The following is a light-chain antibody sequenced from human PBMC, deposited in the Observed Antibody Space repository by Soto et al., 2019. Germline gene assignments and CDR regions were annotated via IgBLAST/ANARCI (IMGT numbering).Light chain of an antibody. CDR2: DVS. V-gene: IGLV2-14*01. Sequence: QSVLTQRASVSGSPGQSITISCTGTSSDVGGYNYVSWYQQHPGKAPKLMIYDVSNRPSGVSNRFSGSKSGNTASLTISGLQAEDEADYYCSSYTSSSTPLVFGGGTQLTVL. CDR1: SSDVGGYNY. J-gene: IGLJ2*01. CDR3: SSYTSSSTPLV.